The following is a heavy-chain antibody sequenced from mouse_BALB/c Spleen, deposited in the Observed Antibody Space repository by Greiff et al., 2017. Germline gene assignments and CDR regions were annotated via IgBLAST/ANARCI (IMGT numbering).Heavy chain of an antibody. V-gene: IGHV5-4*02. CDR3: ATYGPYYFDY. J-gene: IGHJ2*01. CDR2: ISDGGSYT. D-gene: IGHD1-1*01. Sequence: DVMLVESGGGLVKPGGSLKLSCAASGFTFSDYYMYWVRQTPEKRLEWVATISDGGSYTYYPDSVKGRFTISRDNAKNNLYLQMSSLKSEDTAMYYCATYGPYYFDYWGQGTTLTVSS. CDR1: GFTFSDYY.